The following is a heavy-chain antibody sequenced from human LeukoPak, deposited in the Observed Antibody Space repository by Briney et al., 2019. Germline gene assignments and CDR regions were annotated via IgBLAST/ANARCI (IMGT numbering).Heavy chain of an antibody. V-gene: IGHV1-8*01. Sequence: GASVKVSCKASGYTFTSYDINWVRQATGQGLEWMGWMNPNSGNTGYTQKFQGRVTMTRNTSISTAYMELSSLRSEDTAVYYCARGRRFRGSGWSYFDYWGQGTLVTVSS. CDR2: MNPNSGNT. CDR3: ARGRRFRGSGWSYFDY. J-gene: IGHJ4*02. CDR1: GYTFTSYD. D-gene: IGHD6-19*01.